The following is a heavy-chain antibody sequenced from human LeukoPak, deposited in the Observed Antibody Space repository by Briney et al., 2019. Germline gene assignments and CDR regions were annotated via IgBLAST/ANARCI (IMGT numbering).Heavy chain of an antibody. CDR2: ISSSGSTI. CDR1: GFTFSDYY. D-gene: IGHD5-24*01. Sequence: GGSLRLSCAASGFTFSDYYMSWIRQAPGKGLEWVSYISSSGSTIYYADSVKGRFTISRDNAKNSLYLQMNSLRAEDTAVYYCAKASIKMATTPFYWGQGTLVTVSS. V-gene: IGHV3-11*01. J-gene: IGHJ4*02. CDR3: AKASIKMATTPFY.